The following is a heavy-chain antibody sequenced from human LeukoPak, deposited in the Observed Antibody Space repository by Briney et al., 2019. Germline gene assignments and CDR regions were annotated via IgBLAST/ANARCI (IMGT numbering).Heavy chain of an antibody. D-gene: IGHD2-15*01. V-gene: IGHV3-53*01. CDR1: GFTVSSSY. CDR2: IYSGGNT. CDR3: ARGGDSRILSY. Sequence: GGSLRLSCAASGFTVSSSYMTWVRQAPGKGLEWVSVIYSGGNTYYADSVKGRFTISRDNSKNTLYLQMNSLRAEDTAVYYCARGGDSRILSYWGQGTLVTVSS. J-gene: IGHJ4*02.